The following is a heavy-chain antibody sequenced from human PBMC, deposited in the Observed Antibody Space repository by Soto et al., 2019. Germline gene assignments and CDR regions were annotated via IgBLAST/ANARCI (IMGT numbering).Heavy chain of an antibody. Sequence: ASVKVSCKASGYTFTGYYMHWVRQAPGQGLEWMGWINPNSGGTNYAQKFQGWVTMTRDTSISTAYMELSRLRSDDTAVYYCARDSNYYDSRDQLGRAFDIWGQGTMVTVSS. CDR3: ARDSNYYDSRDQLGRAFDI. CDR2: INPNSGGT. V-gene: IGHV1-2*04. CDR1: GYTFTGYY. J-gene: IGHJ3*02. D-gene: IGHD3-22*01.